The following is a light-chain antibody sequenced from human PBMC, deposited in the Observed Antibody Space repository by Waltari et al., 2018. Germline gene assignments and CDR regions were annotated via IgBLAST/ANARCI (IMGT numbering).Light chain of an antibody. CDR2: EVN. V-gene: IGLV2-8*01. CDR1: SSDVGGYKF. Sequence: QSALTQPPSASGSPGQSVTISCTGTSSDVGGYKFVPRYQQHPGRAPKLMIYEVNQRPSGVPDRFSGSKSGNTASLTVSGLQAEDEADYYCSSYAGSNNLVFGTGTKVTVL. J-gene: IGLJ1*01. CDR3: SSYAGSNNLV.